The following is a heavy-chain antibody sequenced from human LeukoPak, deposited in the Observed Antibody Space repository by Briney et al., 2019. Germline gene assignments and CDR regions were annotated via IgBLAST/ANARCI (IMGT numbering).Heavy chain of an antibody. CDR2: ISAYNGNT. V-gene: IGHV1-18*01. Sequence: ASVKVSCKASGYTFTSYGISWVRQAPGQGLEWMGWISAYNGNTNYAQKLQGRLTMTTDTSTSTAYMELRSLRSDDTAVYYCARSAGYSSSWYWFDPWGQGTLVTVSS. CDR1: GYTFTSYG. CDR3: ARSAGYSSSWYWFDP. D-gene: IGHD6-13*01. J-gene: IGHJ5*02.